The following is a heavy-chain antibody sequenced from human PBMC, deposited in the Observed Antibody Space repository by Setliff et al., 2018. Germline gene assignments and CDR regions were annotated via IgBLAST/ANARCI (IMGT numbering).Heavy chain of an antibody. Sequence: PGGSLRLSCAASEFTFNKYWMTWVRQAPGKGLEWVANIDPDGIGKYYADSVRGRFTISRDNSKNTVYLQMNSLRPEDTAVYYCAKELIEVMMTGLEFWGQGTMVTVSS. V-gene: IGHV3-7*01. D-gene: IGHD3-22*01. CDR1: EFTFNKYW. CDR2: IDPDGIGK. CDR3: AKELIEVMMTGLEF. J-gene: IGHJ4*02.